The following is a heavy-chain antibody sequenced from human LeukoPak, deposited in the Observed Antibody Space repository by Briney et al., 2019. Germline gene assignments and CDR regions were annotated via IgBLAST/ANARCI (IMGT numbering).Heavy chain of an antibody. J-gene: IGHJ4*02. CDR1: GFTFSSYA. CDR3: AKPHTMVRGVITY. CDR2: ISGSGGST. D-gene: IGHD3-10*01. V-gene: IGHV3-23*01. Sequence: GGSLRLSCAASGFTFSSYAMSWVRQAPGKGLEWVSAISGSGGSTYYADSVKGRFTIPRDNSKNTLYLQMNSLRAEDTAVYYCAKPHTMVRGVITYWGQGTLVTVSS.